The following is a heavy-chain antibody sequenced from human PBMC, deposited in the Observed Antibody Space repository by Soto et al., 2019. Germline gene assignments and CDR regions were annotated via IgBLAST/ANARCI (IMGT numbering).Heavy chain of an antibody. CDR1: GFTFSNAW. V-gene: IGHV3-15*07. J-gene: IGHJ4*02. D-gene: IGHD4-4*01. Sequence: GGSLRLSCAASGFTFSNAWMNWVRQAPGKGLEWVGRIKSKTDGGTTDYAEPVKGRFTISRDDSKNTLYLQMNSLKTGDTAVYYCTTDSSNYFPYYFDYWGQGTLVTVSS. CDR2: IKSKTDGGTT. CDR3: TTDSSNYFPYYFDY.